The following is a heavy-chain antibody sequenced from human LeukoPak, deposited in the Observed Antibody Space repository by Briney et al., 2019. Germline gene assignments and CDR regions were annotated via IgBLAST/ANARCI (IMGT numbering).Heavy chain of an antibody. CDR1: GVSISSSSYY. CDR2: IYYSGST. CDR3: ARHSSSTPFDY. D-gene: IGHD6-6*01. Sequence: SETLSLTCTVSGVSISSSSYYWGWIRQPPGKGLEWTGSIYYSGSTYYNPSLKSRVTISVDTSKNQFSLKLSPVTAADTAVYYCARHSSSTPFDYWGQGTLVTVSS. J-gene: IGHJ4*02. V-gene: IGHV4-39*01.